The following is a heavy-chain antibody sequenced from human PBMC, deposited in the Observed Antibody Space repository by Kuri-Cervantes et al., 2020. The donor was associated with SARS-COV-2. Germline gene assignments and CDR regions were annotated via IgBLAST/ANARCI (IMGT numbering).Heavy chain of an antibody. D-gene: IGHD1-14*01. CDR1: GFTFSSYW. Sequence: GESLKISCAASGFTFSSYWMHWVRQAPGKGLVWVSRINSDGSSTSYADSVKGRFTISRDNAKNTLYLQMNSLRAEDTAVYYCARGRKMEPNIIDHWGQGTLVTVSS. CDR2: INSDGSST. CDR3: ARGRKMEPNIIDH. V-gene: IGHV3-74*01. J-gene: IGHJ4*02.